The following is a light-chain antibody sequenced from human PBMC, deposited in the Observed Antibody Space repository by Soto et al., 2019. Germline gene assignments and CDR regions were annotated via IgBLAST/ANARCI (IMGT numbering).Light chain of an antibody. V-gene: IGLV2-23*01. CDR3: CSNASSSSHG. CDR1: SSEVGGYNL. CDR2: EGT. Sequence: QSVLTQPASGSGSPGRAIPISCSGSSSEVGGYNLVSGYQQHTAKAPKLLIYEGTQRPSGVSSRFAGSKSGNTASLTTSGLQAEAAAAYYCCSNASSSSHGFGTGTTGTV. J-gene: IGLJ1*01.